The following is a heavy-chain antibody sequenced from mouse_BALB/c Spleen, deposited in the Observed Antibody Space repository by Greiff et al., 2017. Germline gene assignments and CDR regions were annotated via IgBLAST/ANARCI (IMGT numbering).Heavy chain of an antibody. J-gene: IGHJ3*01. CDR3: ARLWFRFAY. CDR2: INPDSSTI. CDR1: GFDFSRYW. Sequence: EVNLVESGGGLVQPGGSLKLSCAASGFDFSRYWMSWVRQAPGKGLEWIGEINPDSSTINYTPSLKDKFIISRDNAKNTLYLQMSKVRSEDTALYYCARLWFRFAYWGQGTLVTVSA. D-gene: IGHD1-1*02. V-gene: IGHV4-1*02.